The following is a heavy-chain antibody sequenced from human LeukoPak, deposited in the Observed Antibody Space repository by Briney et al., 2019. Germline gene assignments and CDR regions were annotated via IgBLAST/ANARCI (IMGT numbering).Heavy chain of an antibody. V-gene: IGHV3-30*18. CDR3: AKLSRGYSGYDGGDY. CDR2: ISYDGSNK. CDR1: GFTFSSYG. Sequence: GGSLRLSCAASGFTFSSYGMHWVRQAPGKGLEWVAVISYDGSNKYYADSVKGRFTISRDNSKNTLYLQMNSLRAEDTAVYYCAKLSRGYSGYDGGDYWGQGTLVTVSS. D-gene: IGHD5-12*01. J-gene: IGHJ4*02.